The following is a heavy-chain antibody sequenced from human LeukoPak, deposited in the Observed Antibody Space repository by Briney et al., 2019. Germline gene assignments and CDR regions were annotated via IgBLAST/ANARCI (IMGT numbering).Heavy chain of an antibody. J-gene: IGHJ4*02. V-gene: IGHV3-7*03. CDR2: IRQDESER. Sequence: PGGSLRLSCEGSGFSFSSYWMTWVRQSPGKGPEWVANIRQDESERYTVDSVKGRFTISRDNAKNSVYLHMNSLKTEDTAVYYCTTLAPYDLWSGYSDYWGQGTLVTVSS. CDR1: GFSFSSYW. CDR3: TTLAPYDLWSGYSDY. D-gene: IGHD3-3*01.